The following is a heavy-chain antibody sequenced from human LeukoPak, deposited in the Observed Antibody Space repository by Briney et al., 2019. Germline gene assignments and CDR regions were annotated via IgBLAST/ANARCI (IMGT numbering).Heavy chain of an antibody. CDR2: IYPGDSDT. CDR3: ARRVTTVRGVITDAFDI. Sequence: GESLKISCKGSGYSFTSYWIGWVRQMPGKGLEWMGIIYPGDSDTRYSPSFQGQVTISADKSISTAYLQWSSLKASDTAMYYCARRVTTVRGVITDAFDIWGQGTMVTVSS. V-gene: IGHV5-51*01. D-gene: IGHD3-10*01. CDR1: GYSFTSYW. J-gene: IGHJ3*02.